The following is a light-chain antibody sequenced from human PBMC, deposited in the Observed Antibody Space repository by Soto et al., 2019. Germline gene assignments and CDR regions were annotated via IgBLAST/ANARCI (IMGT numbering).Light chain of an antibody. CDR1: QSISSY. CDR2: AAS. J-gene: IGKJ5*01. Sequence: DIQMTQSPSSLSASVGDRVTITCRASQSISSYLHWYQQKPGRAPNLLIYAASTLQSGVPSRFSGSGSGTDFTLTISSLQPEDFATYYCQQGYSTPITFGQGTRL. V-gene: IGKV1-39*01. CDR3: QQGYSTPIT.